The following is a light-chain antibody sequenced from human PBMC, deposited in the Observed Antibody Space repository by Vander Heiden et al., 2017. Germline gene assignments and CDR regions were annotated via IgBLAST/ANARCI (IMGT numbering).Light chain of an antibody. CDR3: KQYYSRFRR. Sequence: DIVMTQSPDSLAVSLGEGATINCKSSQSVLSSSNNKNFLAWYQQKPGQPPKLLISWASTRESGVPDRFSGSGSGKDFTRTISSLQDEDVAVYYGKQYYSRFRRFGQGTKVEFK. CDR1: QSVLSSSNNKNF. CDR2: WAS. J-gene: IGKJ1*01. V-gene: IGKV4-1*01.